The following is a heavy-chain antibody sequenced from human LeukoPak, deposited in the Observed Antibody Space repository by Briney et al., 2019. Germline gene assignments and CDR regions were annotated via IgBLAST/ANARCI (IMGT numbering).Heavy chain of an antibody. J-gene: IGHJ4*02. CDR2: INQGASEK. CDR3: ARPFSDLVSSDY. CDR1: GFKLSMYW. V-gene: IGHV3-7*01. Sequence: GGSLRLSCAASGFKLSMYWMSWVRHAPGKGLGWVANINQGASEKYYVDSVKGRFTISRDNAKNSLYLQMNTLRVEDTAVYYCARPFSDLVSSDYWGQGILVTVSS. D-gene: IGHD3/OR15-3a*01.